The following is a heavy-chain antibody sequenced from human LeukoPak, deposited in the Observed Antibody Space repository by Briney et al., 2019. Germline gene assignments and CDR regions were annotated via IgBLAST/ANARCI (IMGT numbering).Heavy chain of an antibody. D-gene: IGHD3-10*02. CDR3: AELGITMIGGV. CDR1: GFTFSSYG. V-gene: IGHV3-33*03. J-gene: IGHJ6*04. CDR2: IGSDGRTD. Sequence: SGGSLRLSCAASGFTFSSYGMHWVGQAPGKGLEWVAVIGSDGRTDYYADPVKGRFTISRDNAKNSLYLQMNSLRAEDTAVYYCAELGITMIGGVWGKGTTVTISS.